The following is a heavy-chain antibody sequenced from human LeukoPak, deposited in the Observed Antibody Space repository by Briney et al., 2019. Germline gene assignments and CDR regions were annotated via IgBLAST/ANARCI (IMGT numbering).Heavy chain of an antibody. CDR1: GFTVSSNY. CDR3: ARESSVSIAAAGTLLGYGMDV. CDR2: IYSGGST. D-gene: IGHD6-13*01. Sequence: GGSLRLSCAASGFTVSSNYMRWVRQAPGKGLEWVSVIYSGGSTYYADSVKGRFTISRDNSKNTLYLQMNSLRAEDTAVYYCARESSVSIAAAGTLLGYGMDVWGQGTTVTVSS. J-gene: IGHJ6*02. V-gene: IGHV3-66*01.